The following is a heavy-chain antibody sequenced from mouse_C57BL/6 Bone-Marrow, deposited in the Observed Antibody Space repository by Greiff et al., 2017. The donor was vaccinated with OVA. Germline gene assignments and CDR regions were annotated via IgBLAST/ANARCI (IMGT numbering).Heavy chain of an antibody. D-gene: IGHD1-1*01. CDR3: TPITTVVAPRFAY. Sequence: EVKLQESGTVLARPGASVKMSCKTSGYTFTSYWMHWVKQRPGQGLECIVALYPGNSDTSYNQKFKGKAKLTAVTSASTAYMELSSLTNEDSAVYYCTPITTVVAPRFAYWGQGTLVTVSA. CDR1: GYTFTSYW. V-gene: IGHV1-5*01. CDR2: LYPGNSDT. J-gene: IGHJ3*01.